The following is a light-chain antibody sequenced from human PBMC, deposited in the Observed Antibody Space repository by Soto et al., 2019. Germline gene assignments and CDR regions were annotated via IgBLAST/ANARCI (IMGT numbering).Light chain of an antibody. CDR3: QQYKNWPLT. J-gene: IGKJ4*01. CDR1: QSVSSN. CDR2: GAS. V-gene: IGKV3-15*01. Sequence: EIVMTQSPATLSVSPGERATLSCRASQSVSSNFAWYQRKPGQAPRLLIYGASTRATGIPARFSGSVSGTECTRTISNLQPEDFAVYYWQQYKNWPLTFGGGTKVEIK.